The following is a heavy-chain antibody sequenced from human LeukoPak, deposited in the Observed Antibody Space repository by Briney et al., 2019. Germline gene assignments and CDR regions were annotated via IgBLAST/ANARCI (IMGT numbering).Heavy chain of an antibody. CDR1: GYTFTGYY. J-gene: IGHJ4*02. D-gene: IGHD3-22*01. CDR3: AREVVAYDSSGLSLGY. CDR2: INPNSGGT. V-gene: IGHV1-2*02. Sequence: GASVKVSCKASGYTFTGYYMHWVRQAPGQGLEWMGWINPNSGGTNYAQKFQGRVTMTRDTSISTAYRELSRLRSDDTAVYYCAREVVAYDSSGLSLGYWGQGTLVTVSS.